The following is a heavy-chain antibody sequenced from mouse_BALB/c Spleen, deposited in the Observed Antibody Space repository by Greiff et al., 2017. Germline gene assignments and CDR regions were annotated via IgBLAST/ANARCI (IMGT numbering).Heavy chain of an antibody. Sequence: QVQLQQPGAELVRPGASVKLSCKASGYTFTSDWINWVKQRPGQGLEWIGNIYPSDSYTNYNQKFKDKATLTVDKSSSTAYMQLSSPTSEDSAVYYCTKHRYDAMDYWGQGTSVTVSS. J-gene: IGHJ4*01. CDR1: GYTFTSDW. CDR3: TKHRYDAMDY. CDR2: IYPSDSYT. D-gene: IGHD2-14*01. V-gene: IGHV1-69*02.